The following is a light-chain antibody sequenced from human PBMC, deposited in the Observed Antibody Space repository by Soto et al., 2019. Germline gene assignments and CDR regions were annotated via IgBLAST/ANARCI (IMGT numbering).Light chain of an antibody. V-gene: IGKV1-8*01. CDR2: AAS. CDR1: QGISSY. CDR3: QQYYSYPFG. J-gene: IGKJ3*01. Sequence: AIRMTQSPSSLSASTGDRVTITCRASQGISSYLAWYQQKPGKAPKLLIYAASTLQSGVPSRFSGSGSGTDFTLTIRCLQSEDFATYYCQQYYSYPFGFGPGTKVDIK.